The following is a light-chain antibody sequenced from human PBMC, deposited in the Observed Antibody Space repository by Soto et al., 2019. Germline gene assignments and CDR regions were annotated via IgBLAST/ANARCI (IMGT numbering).Light chain of an antibody. CDR1: SSDVRSYNL. CDR3: SSYAGSNNF. V-gene: IGLV2-8*01. CDR2: EVS. J-gene: IGLJ1*01. Sequence: QSALAQPASVSGSPGQSITISCTVTSSDVRSYNLVSWYQQHPGKVPKLILYEVSKRPSGVPDRFSGSKSGNTASLTVSGLQAEDEADYYCSSYAGSNNFFGTGTKVTVL.